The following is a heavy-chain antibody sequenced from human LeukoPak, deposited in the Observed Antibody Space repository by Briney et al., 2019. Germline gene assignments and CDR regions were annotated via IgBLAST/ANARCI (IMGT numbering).Heavy chain of an antibody. CDR2: IFHSGST. V-gene: IGHV4-38-2*02. CDR1: VYSISIGYY. Sequence: PSETLSVTCTDSVYSISIGYYWAWIRKLPGKGLDGIGSIFHSGSTYYNPSLKSRVTISVHTSKNKFSLKLSSVTAADTAVCYCARHDILTGYHHRHFDYWGPGTLVTVSS. CDR3: ARHDILTGYHHRHFDY. D-gene: IGHD3-9*01. J-gene: IGHJ4*02.